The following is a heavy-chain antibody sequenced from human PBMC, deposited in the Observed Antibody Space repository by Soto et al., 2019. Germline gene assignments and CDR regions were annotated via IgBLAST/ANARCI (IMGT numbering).Heavy chain of an antibody. D-gene: IGHD3-10*01. V-gene: IGHV3-23*01. J-gene: IGHJ6*02. CDR1: GFPFTSYA. CDR2: ISGSGAGT. Sequence: GGSLRLSCAASGFPFTSYAISWVRQAPGKGLEWVSAISGSGAGTYYADSVTGRFTISRDNSKNTLYLQMSSLRAEDTAVYYCAKDRVVRGVLGGMDVWGQGTTVTVSS. CDR3: AKDRVVRGVLGGMDV.